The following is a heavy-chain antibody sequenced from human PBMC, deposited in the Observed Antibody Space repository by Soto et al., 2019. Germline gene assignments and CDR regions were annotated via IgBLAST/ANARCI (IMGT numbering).Heavy chain of an antibody. CDR1: GFMFSSDW. CDR3: AREKATNGYIYYFDN. V-gene: IGHV3-7*04. CDR2: IKTDGSET. D-gene: IGHD2-8*01. Sequence: PGGSLRLSCTASGFMFSSDWLTWVRQAPGKGLEWVANIKTDGSETFYVDSVKGRFTISRDNAKNSLFLQMNSLRAEDTAVYYCAREKATNGYIYYFDNWSQGNLVTVS. J-gene: IGHJ4*02.